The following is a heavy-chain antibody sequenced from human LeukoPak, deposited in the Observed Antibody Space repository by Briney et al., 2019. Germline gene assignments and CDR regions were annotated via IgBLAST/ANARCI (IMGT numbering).Heavy chain of an antibody. D-gene: IGHD1-26*01. CDR1: GFAFSNYN. Sequence: GGSLRLSCAASGFAFSNYNMHWVRQAPGKGLEWVSNISSSSTISYADSVKGRFTISRDNAKNSLYLQMNSLRAEDTAVYYCARGSGSYYGFDYWGQGTLVTVSS. CDR2: ISSSSTI. J-gene: IGHJ4*02. CDR3: ARGSGSYYGFDY. V-gene: IGHV3-48*01.